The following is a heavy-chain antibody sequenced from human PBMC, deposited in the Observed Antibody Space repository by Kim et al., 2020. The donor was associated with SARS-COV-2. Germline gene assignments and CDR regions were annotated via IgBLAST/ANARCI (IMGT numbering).Heavy chain of an antibody. V-gene: IGHV3-66*01. D-gene: IGHD3-10*01. J-gene: IGHJ6*02. CDR3: ASPRYYGSPYYYYGMDV. Sequence: GGSLRLSCAASGFTVSSNYMSWVRQAPGKGLEWVSVIYSGGSTYYADSVKGRFTISRDNSKNTLYLQMNSLRAEDTAVYYCASPRYYGSPYYYYGMDVWGQGTTVTVSS. CDR1: GFTVSSNY. CDR2: IYSGGST.